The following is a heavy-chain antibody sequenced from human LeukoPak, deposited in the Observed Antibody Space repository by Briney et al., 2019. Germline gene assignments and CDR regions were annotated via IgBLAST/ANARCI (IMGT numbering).Heavy chain of an antibody. CDR3: AREGDDGSSTTQGYFDY. Sequence: ASVKVSCKASGYTFTGYYMHWVRQAPGQGLEWMGWINPNSGGTNYAQKFQGRVTMTRDTSISTAYMELSRLRSDDTAVYYYAREGDDGSSTTQGYFDYWGQGTLVTVSS. V-gene: IGHV1-2*02. CDR2: INPNSGGT. J-gene: IGHJ4*02. D-gene: IGHD2-2*01. CDR1: GYTFTGYY.